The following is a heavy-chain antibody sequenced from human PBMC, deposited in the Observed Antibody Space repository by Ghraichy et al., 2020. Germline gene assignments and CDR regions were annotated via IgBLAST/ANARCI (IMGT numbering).Heavy chain of an antibody. Sequence: SETLSLTCTVSGGSISSSSYYWGWIRQPPGKGLEWIGSIYYSGSTYYNPSLKSRVTISVDTSKNQFSLKLSSVTAADTAVYYCAIAVAVGHRYYFDYWGQGTLVTVSS. J-gene: IGHJ4*02. CDR1: GGSISSSSYY. D-gene: IGHD6-19*01. CDR3: AIAVAVGHRYYFDY. CDR2: IYYSGST. V-gene: IGHV4-39*01.